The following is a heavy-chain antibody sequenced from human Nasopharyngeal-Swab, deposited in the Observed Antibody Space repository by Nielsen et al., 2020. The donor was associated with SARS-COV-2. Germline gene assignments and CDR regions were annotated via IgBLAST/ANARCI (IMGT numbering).Heavy chain of an antibody. CDR1: GFTFSPYT. CDR2: ITSGNSV. V-gene: IGHV3-48*01. Sequence: GESLKISCATSGFTFSPYTMTWVRQAPGKGLQWISYITSGNSVQYADSVRGRFTISRDNSKNTLYLQMNSLRAEDTAVYYCAMGSSGTTGEGYWGQGALVTVSS. CDR3: AMGSSGTTGEGY. J-gene: IGHJ4*02. D-gene: IGHD3-10*01.